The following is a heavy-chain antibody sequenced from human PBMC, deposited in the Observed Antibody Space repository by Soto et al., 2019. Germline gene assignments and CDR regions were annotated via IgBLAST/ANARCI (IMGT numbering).Heavy chain of an antibody. J-gene: IGHJ6*02. CDR2: INPSGGST. Sequence: ASVKVSCKASGYTFTSYYMHWVRQAPGQGLEWMGIINPSGGSTSYAQKFQGRVTMTRDTSTSTVYMELSSLRSEDTAVYYCARDDIVVVPAAMYYLGPYGMDVSGQGTTVTVSS. D-gene: IGHD2-2*01. CDR3: ARDDIVVVPAAMYYLGPYGMDV. CDR1: GYTFTSYY. V-gene: IGHV1-46*01.